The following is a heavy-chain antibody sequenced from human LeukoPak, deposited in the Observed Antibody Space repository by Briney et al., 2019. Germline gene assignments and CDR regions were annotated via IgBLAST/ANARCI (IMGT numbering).Heavy chain of an antibody. CDR3: ARSIVLLPAAIGWFDP. CDR1: GGSTSSGGYS. D-gene: IGHD2-2*01. CDR2: FYHNGST. V-gene: IGHV4-30-2*01. J-gene: IGHJ5*02. Sequence: SQTLSLTCAVSGGSTSSGGYSWSWIRQPPGKGLEWIGYFYHNGSTYYNPSLKSRVIISVDRSKNQFSLKLSSVAAADTAVYYCARSIVLLPAAIGWFDPWGQGTLVTVSS.